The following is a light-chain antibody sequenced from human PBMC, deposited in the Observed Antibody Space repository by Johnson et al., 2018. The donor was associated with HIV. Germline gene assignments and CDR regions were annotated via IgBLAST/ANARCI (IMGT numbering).Light chain of an antibody. J-gene: IGLJ1*01. CDR1: SSKIGNNY. Sequence: QSVLTQPPSVSAAPGQKVTISCSGSSSKIGNNYVSWYQQLPGTAPKLLIYENNKRPSRIPARFSGSKSGTSATLGITGLQTGDEADYYCATWDTGLSAGVFGTGTMVTVL. CDR2: ENN. V-gene: IGLV1-51*02. CDR3: ATWDTGLSAGV.